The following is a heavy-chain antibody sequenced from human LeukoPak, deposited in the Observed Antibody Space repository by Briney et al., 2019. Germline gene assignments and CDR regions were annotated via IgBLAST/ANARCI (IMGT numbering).Heavy chain of an antibody. CDR2: YSGSDGSI. CDR1: GFTFNSYA. D-gene: IGHD5-24*01. CDR3: AKTLEMSTRGEYDYDYGMDV. V-gene: IGHV3-23*01. J-gene: IGHJ6*02. Sequence: GGSLTLSCAASGFTFNSYAMSWVRQAPGKGLEWVSDYSGSDGSINYADTLKGRFTIARDNSKNTLYLEMNSLRAEDTAVYYCAKTLEMSTRGEYDYDYGMDVGGQGPTVIVS.